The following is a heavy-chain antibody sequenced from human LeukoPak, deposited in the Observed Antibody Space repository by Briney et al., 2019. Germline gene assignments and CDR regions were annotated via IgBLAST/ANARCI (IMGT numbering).Heavy chain of an antibody. V-gene: IGHV1-69*05. CDR3: AGGDYYDSSGLPGY. D-gene: IGHD3-22*01. J-gene: IGHJ4*02. Sequence: SVKVSCKASGGTFSSYAISWVRQAPGQGLEWMGRIIHIFGTANYAQKFQGRVTITTDESTSTAYMELSSLRSEDTAVYYCAGGDYYDSSGLPGYWGQGTLVTVSS. CDR2: IIHIFGTA. CDR1: GGTFSSYA.